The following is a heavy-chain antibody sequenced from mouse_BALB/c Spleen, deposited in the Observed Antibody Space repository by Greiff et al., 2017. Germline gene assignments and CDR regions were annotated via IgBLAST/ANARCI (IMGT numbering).Heavy chain of an antibody. V-gene: IGHV2-6-7*01. CDR2: IWGDGST. CDR1: GFSLTGYG. D-gene: IGHD2-14*01. CDR3: ARDGEVRQGAWFAY. Sequence: VKLEESGPGLVAPSQSLSITCTVSGFSLTGYGVNWVRQPPGKGLEWLGMIWGDGSTDYNSALKSRLSISKDNSKSQVFLKMNSLQTDDTARYYCARDGEVRQGAWFAYWGQGTLVTVSA. J-gene: IGHJ3*01.